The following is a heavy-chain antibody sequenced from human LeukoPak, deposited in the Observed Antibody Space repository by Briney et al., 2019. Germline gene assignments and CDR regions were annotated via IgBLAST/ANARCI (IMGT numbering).Heavy chain of an antibody. CDR3: ARPLPLSMTTVIEDGAFDI. Sequence: SETLSLTCTVSGGSISSSSYYWGWIRQPPGKGLEWIGSIYYSGSTYYNPSLKSRVTISVDTSKNQFSLKLSSVTAADTAVYYCARPLPLSMTTVIEDGAFDIWGQGTMVTVSS. J-gene: IGHJ3*02. V-gene: IGHV4-39*01. CDR2: IYYSGST. CDR1: GGSISSSSYY. D-gene: IGHD4-17*01.